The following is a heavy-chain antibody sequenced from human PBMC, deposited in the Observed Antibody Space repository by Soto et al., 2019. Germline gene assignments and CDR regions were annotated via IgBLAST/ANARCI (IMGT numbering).Heavy chain of an antibody. CDR1: GGTFSSYT. CDR2: IIPILGIA. J-gene: IGHJ4*02. V-gene: IGHV1-69*02. Sequence: PVKVSCKASGGTFSSYTISWVRQAPGQGLEWMGRIIPILGIANYAQKFQGRVTITADKSTSTAYMELSSLRSEDTAVYYCARGGYYYDSSGLNHWGQGTLVTVSS. D-gene: IGHD3-22*01. CDR3: ARGGYYYDSSGLNH.